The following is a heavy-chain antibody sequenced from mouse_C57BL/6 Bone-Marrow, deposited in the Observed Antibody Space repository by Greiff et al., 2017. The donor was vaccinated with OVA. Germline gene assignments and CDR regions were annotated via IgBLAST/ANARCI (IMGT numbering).Heavy chain of an antibody. D-gene: IGHD2-4*01. CDR2: IYPGDGDT. CDR1: GYAFSSSW. V-gene: IGHV1-82*01. J-gene: IGHJ3*01. Sequence: VQLQQPGAELVKPGASVKISCKASGYAFSSSWMNWVKQRPGKGLEWIGRIYPGDGDTNYNGKFKGKATLTADKSSSTAYMQLSSLTSEDSAVYFCARIYYDYDWGQGTLVTVSA. CDR3: ARIYYDYD.